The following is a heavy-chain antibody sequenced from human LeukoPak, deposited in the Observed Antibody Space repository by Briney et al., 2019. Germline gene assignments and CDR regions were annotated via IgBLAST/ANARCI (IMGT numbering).Heavy chain of an antibody. J-gene: IGHJ4*02. Sequence: GGSLRLSCAASGFTFSRFWMHWVRQAPGKGLEWVAFISDDGSRQHYADSVKGRFTISRDNSKNTLNLQMNSLRAEDTAVYYCVKDRTGTYTLDYWGQGTLVTVSS. CDR1: GFTFSRFW. CDR2: ISDDGSRQ. CDR3: VKDRTGTYTLDY. V-gene: IGHV3-30*18. D-gene: IGHD3-10*01.